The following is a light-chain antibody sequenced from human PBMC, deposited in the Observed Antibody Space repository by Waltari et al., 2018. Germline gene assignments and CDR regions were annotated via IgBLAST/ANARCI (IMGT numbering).Light chain of an antibody. Sequence: DIQMTQSPSSLSAXVGDRVTITCQASQDISNYLNWYQQKPGKAPKLLIYDASNLETXXXSRFSGSGSXXDFTXXXSXLQPEDXXXXXCXQYDNLPLTXXXGXXVXIK. CDR1: QDISNY. CDR2: DAS. J-gene: IGKJ3*01. CDR3: XQYDNLPLT. V-gene: IGKV1-33*01.